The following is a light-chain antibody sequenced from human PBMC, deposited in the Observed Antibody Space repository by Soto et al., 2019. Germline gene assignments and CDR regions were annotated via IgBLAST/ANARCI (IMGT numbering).Light chain of an antibody. Sequence: EIVLTQSPDTLSLSPGERATLSCRASQGVKNNYLAWYQQKPGQAPTFLIYDASSRATGIPDRFSGSGSETDFTLTISRLEPEDFAVYYCQQYGRSPLTFGGGTKV. CDR1: QGVKNNY. V-gene: IGKV3-20*01. CDR3: QQYGRSPLT. J-gene: IGKJ4*01. CDR2: DAS.